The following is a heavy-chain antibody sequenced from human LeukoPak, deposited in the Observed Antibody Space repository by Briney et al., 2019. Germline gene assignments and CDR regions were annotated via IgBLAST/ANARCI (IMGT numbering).Heavy chain of an antibody. CDR3: ARVPTVTTFYYYGMDV. D-gene: IGHD4-17*01. J-gene: IGHJ6*02. Sequence: SETLSLTCAVYGGSFSGYYWSWIRQPPGKGLEWIGEINHSGSTNYNPSLKSRVTISVDTSKNQFSLKLSSVTAADTAVYYCARVPTVTTFYYYGMDVWGQGTTVTVSS. V-gene: IGHV4-34*01. CDR1: GGSFSGYY. CDR2: INHSGST.